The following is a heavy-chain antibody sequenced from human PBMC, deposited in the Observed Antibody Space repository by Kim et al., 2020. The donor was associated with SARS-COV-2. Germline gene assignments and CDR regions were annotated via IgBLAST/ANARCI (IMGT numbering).Heavy chain of an antibody. D-gene: IGHD3-22*01. V-gene: IGHV4-59*01. CDR2: T. CDR3: AREDSMAILDY. Sequence: TNYNPSLKSRVTISVDTSKNKFSLKLSAVTAADTAVYYCAREDSMAILDYWGQGTLVTVSS. J-gene: IGHJ4*02.